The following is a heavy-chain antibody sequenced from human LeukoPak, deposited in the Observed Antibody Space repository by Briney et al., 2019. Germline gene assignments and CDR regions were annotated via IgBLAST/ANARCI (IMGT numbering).Heavy chain of an antibody. J-gene: IGHJ3*01. CDR3: ARDPVYDSDYKHALDV. CDR1: GDSISSFY. D-gene: IGHD3-22*01. V-gene: IGHV3-11*01. CDR2: ISDSGSTT. Sequence: LSLTYTISGDSISSFYWSWIRQPPGKGLEWVSYISDSGSTTHYADSVRGRFIISRDNAQNSLYLHMSSLRAEDTAVYYCARDPVYDSDYKHALDVWGQGTVVSVSS.